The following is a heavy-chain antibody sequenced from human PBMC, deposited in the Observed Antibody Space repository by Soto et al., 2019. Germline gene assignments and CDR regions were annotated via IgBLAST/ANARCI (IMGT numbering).Heavy chain of an antibody. V-gene: IGHV4-34*01. CDR3: AREWIAAAGTKSPFDY. Sequence: SETLSLTCAVYGGSFSGYYWSWIRQPPGRGLEWIGEINHSGSTNYNPSLKSRVTISVDTSKNQFSLKLSSVTAADTAVYYCAREWIAAAGTKSPFDYWGQGTLVTVSS. J-gene: IGHJ4*02. D-gene: IGHD6-13*01. CDR1: GGSFSGYY. CDR2: INHSGST.